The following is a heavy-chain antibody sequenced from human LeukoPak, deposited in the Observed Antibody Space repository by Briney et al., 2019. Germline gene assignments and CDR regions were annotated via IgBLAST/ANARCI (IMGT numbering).Heavy chain of an antibody. CDR2: ISYDGSNK. Sequence: PGGSLRLSCAASGFTFSSYGMRWVRQAPGKGLEWVAVISYDGSNKYYADSVKGRFTISRDNSKNTLYLQMNSLRAEDTAVYYCARLQLTYDSSLRGRGVSDYWGQGTLVTVSS. D-gene: IGHD3-22*01. J-gene: IGHJ4*02. CDR1: GFTFSSYG. CDR3: ARLQLTYDSSLRGRGVSDY. V-gene: IGHV3-30*03.